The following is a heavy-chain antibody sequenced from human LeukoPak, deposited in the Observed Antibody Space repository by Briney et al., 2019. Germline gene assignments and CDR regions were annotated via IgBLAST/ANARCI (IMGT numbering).Heavy chain of an antibody. V-gene: IGHV3-9*01. J-gene: IGHJ6*03. CDR2: ISWNSGSI. D-gene: IGHD2-2*01. CDR3: AKATEDIVVVPAAMRGYYYYMDV. Sequence: PGRSLRLSCAASGFTFDDYAMHWVRQAPGKGLEWVSGISWNSGSIAYADSVKGRFTISRDNAKNSLYLQMNSLRAEDTALYYCAKATEDIVVVPAAMRGYYYYMDVWGKGTTVTVSS. CDR1: GFTFDDYA.